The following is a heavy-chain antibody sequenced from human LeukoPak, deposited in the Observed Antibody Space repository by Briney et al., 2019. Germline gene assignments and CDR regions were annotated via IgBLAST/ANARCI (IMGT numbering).Heavy chain of an antibody. CDR3: ARVRDYRYIFDY. Sequence: GGSLRLSCAASEFTFSSYGMNWVRQAPGKGLEWVSHISSGSGTIYYAESVKGRFTISRDNAKNSLYLQMNSLRAEDTAVYYCARVRDYRYIFDYWGQGTLVTVSS. J-gene: IGHJ4*02. V-gene: IGHV3-48*04. D-gene: IGHD3-16*01. CDR2: ISSGSGTI. CDR1: EFTFSSYG.